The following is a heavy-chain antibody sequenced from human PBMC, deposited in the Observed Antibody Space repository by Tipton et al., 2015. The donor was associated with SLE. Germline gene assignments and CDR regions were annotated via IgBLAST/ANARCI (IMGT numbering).Heavy chain of an antibody. D-gene: IGHD6-13*01. Sequence: TLSLTCTVSGGSISTGAYYWGWIRQPPGKGMEWIGSMYHGGGTFCSPSLKSRVTISLDTSMNQFSLKLSSVTAADTAVYYCARDARYSSRRDFDSWGQGTLVTVSS. V-gene: IGHV4-39*07. J-gene: IGHJ4*02. CDR1: GGSISTGAYY. CDR3: ARDARYSSRRDFDS. CDR2: MYHGGGT.